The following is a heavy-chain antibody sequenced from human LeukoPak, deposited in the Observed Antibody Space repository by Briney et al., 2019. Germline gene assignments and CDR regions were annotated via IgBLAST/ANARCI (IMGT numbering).Heavy chain of an antibody. CDR2: IYYSGST. Sequence: PSETLSLTCTVSGGSISSYCWSWIRQPPGKGLEWIGYIYYSGSTNYNPSLKSRVTISVDTSKNQFSLKLSSVTAADTAVYYCARWDVAGGTFDIWGQGTMVTVSS. CDR3: ARWDVAGGTFDI. V-gene: IGHV4-59*01. J-gene: IGHJ3*02. CDR1: GGSISSYC. D-gene: IGHD3-16*01.